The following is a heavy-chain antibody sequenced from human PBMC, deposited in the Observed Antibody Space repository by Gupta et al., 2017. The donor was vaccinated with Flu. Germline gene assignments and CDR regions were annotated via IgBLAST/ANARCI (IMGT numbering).Heavy chain of an antibody. J-gene: IGHJ6*02. Sequence: QVQLQQWGAGLLKPSETLSLTCAVYGGSFSGYSWSWIRQPPGKGLEWIGEINHSGSTNYNPSLKSRVTISVDTSKNQFSLKLSSVTAADTAVYYCARGTNCSGGSCYSVRGENYYYGMDVWGQGTTVTVSS. D-gene: IGHD2-15*01. V-gene: IGHV4-34*01. CDR1: GGSFSGYS. CDR2: INHSGST. CDR3: ARGTNCSGGSCYSVRGENYYYGMDV.